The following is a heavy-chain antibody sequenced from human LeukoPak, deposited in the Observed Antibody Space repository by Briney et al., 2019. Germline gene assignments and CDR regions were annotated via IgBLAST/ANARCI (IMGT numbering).Heavy chain of an antibody. CDR1: GGSISSSSYY. Sequence: PSETLSLTCTVSGGSISSSSYYWGWIRQPPGKGLEWIGSIYYSGSTYYNPSLKSRVTISVDTSKNQFSLKLSSVTAADTAVYYCARVVPRIAAAGTIDYWGQGTLVTVSS. CDR2: IYYSGST. CDR3: ARVVPRIAAAGTIDY. J-gene: IGHJ4*02. V-gene: IGHV4-39*07. D-gene: IGHD6-13*01.